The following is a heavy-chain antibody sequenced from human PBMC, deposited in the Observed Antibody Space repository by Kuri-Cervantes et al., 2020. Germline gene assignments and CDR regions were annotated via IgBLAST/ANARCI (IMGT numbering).Heavy chain of an antibody. J-gene: IGHJ5*02. CDR2: INHSGST. CDR3: ARYGNYHGSGSLSNWFDP. CDR1: GGSFSGYY. Sequence: SETLSLTCAVYGGSFSGYYWSWIRQPPGKGLEWIGEINHSGSTHYNPSLKSRVTISVDTSKNQFSLQLTSVTAADTAVYYCARYGNYHGSGSLSNWFDPWGQGTLVTVSS. D-gene: IGHD3-10*01. V-gene: IGHV4-34*01.